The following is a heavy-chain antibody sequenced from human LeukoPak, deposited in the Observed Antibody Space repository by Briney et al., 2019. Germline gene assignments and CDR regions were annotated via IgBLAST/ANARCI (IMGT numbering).Heavy chain of an antibody. D-gene: IGHD3-10*01. CDR3: ARGAVRGGTNFDY. Sequence: SQTLSLTCAISGDSVSGSPAVWNWIRQSPSRGLEWLGRAYYRSKWYIDYAVSVKGRITITPDTSKIQFSLQLNSVTPEDTAVYYCARGAVRGGTNFDYWGQGTLVTVSS. V-gene: IGHV6-1*01. CDR1: GDSVSGSPAV. J-gene: IGHJ4*02. CDR2: AYYRSKWYI.